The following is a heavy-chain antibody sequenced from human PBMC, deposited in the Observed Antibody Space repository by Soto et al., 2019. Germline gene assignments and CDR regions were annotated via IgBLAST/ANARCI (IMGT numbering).Heavy chain of an antibody. CDR3: ARSQFGDLWIDP. V-gene: IGHV1-2*04. D-gene: IGHD3-10*01. Sequence: ASVKVSCKASGYTFTGYYMHWVRQAPGQGLEWMGWINPNSGGTNYAQKFQGWVTMTRDTSISTAYMELSRLRSDDTAVYYCARSQFGDLWIDPSGQATLVTVSS. CDR1: GYTFTGYY. J-gene: IGHJ5*02. CDR2: INPNSGGT.